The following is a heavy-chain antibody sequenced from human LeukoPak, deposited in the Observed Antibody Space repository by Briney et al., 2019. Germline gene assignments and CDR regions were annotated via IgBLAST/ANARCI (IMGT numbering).Heavy chain of an antibody. Sequence: ASVKVSCKASGYTFTGYYMNWVRQAPGQGLEWMGWINPNSGGTNYAQKFQGRVTMTRDKSISTAYMELSRLRSDDTAVYYFARGTTARDYWGQGTLVTVSS. CDR3: ARGTTARDY. D-gene: IGHD4-17*01. V-gene: IGHV1-2*02. CDR1: GYTFTGYY. CDR2: INPNSGGT. J-gene: IGHJ4*02.